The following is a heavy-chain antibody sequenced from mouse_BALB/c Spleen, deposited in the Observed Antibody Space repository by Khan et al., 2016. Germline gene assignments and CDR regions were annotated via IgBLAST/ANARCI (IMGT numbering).Heavy chain of an antibody. J-gene: IGHJ1*01. D-gene: IGHD1-1*01. V-gene: IGHV5-9-3*01. CDR3: ARRRYYGSSGYCDV. CDR1: GFTFSSYA. Sequence: EVELVESGGGLVKPGGSLKLSCAASGFTFSSYAMSWVRQTPEKRLEWVATISSGGSYTYYPDSVKGRFTISRDNAKNTLYLQMSSLRSEDTAMYYCARRRYYGSSGYCDVGGAGTTVTVSS. CDR2: ISSGGSYT.